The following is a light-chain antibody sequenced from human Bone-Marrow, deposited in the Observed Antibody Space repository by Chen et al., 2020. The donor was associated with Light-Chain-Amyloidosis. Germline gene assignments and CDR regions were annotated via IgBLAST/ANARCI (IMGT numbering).Light chain of an antibody. CDR2: DDS. J-gene: IGLJ3*02. CDR1: NIGSTS. CDR3: QVWDRSSDRPV. Sequence: SYVLTQPSSVSVAPGQTATIACGGHNIGSTSVHWYQQTPGQAPLLVVYDDSDRPSGIPGRLSGSNSGNTATLTISRVEAGDEADYYCQVWDRSSDRPVFGGGTKLTVL. V-gene: IGLV3-21*02.